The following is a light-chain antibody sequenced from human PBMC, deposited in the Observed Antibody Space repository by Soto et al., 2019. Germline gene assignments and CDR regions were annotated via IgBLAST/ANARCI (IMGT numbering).Light chain of an antibody. CDR3: QQYGNSTPVT. CDR2: GAS. V-gene: IGKV3-20*01. Sequence: EIVLTQSPGTLSLSPGERATLSCRASQSVSSRYLAWYQQKPGQAPRLLIYGASTRATDIPDRFSGSGSGTDFTLTLSRLEPEDFVVYYCQQYGNSTPVTFGQGTRLEIK. J-gene: IGKJ5*01. CDR1: QSVSSRY.